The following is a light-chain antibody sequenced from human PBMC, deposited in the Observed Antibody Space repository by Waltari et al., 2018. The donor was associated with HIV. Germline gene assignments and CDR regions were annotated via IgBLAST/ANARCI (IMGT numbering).Light chain of an antibody. J-gene: IGLJ2*01. CDR3: CAYAGSTTYVI. V-gene: IGLV2-23*02. CDR1: SSDVGGYNL. CDR2: EVS. Sequence: QSALTQPASVSGSPGQSITISCTGTSSDVGGYNLVSWYQQHPGKAPKLMIYEVSKRPSGVSNRFSGHKSGSTASLTFSGLQAEHESDYYCCAYAGSTTYVIFGGGTKLTVL.